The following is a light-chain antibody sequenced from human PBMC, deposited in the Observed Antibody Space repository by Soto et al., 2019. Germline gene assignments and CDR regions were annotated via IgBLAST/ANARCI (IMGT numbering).Light chain of an antibody. CDR3: HHYGSSYHT. CDR1: QSVSSSY. Sequence: EIVLTQSPGTLSLSPGERATLSCRASQSVSSSYLAWYQQTPGQAPRLLIYGASSRATGIPDRFSGSGSGTDLTLAIDRLEPEDFAVYYCHHYGSSYHTFGQGTKLEIK. CDR2: GAS. V-gene: IGKV3-20*01. J-gene: IGKJ2*01.